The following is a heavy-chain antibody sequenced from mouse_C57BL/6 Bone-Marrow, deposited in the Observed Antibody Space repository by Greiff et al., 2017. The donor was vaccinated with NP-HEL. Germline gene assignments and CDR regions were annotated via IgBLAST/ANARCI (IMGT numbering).Heavy chain of an antibody. V-gene: IGHV5-2*01. J-gene: IGHJ3*01. CDR1: EYEFPSHD. Sequence: EVQRVESGGGLVQPGESLKLSCESNEYEFPSHDMSWVRKTPEKRLELVAAINSDGGSTYYPDNVKGRFTISRDNAKNNLYLQMSHLKSEDTAMYYCARVLYYYGSSYEFAYWGQGTLVTVSA. CDR2: INSDGGST. D-gene: IGHD1-1*01. CDR3: ARVLYYYGSSYEFAY.